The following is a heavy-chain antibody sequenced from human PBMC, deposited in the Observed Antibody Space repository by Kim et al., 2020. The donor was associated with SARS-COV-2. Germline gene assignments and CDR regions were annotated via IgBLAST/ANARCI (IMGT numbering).Heavy chain of an antibody. CDR2: IEEHGSEK. CDR3: VRGGQIY. J-gene: IGHJ4*02. Sequence: GGSLRLSCAASGFTFNNYWMNWVRQAPGKGLEWVANIEEHGSEKYYVDSVKGRFTISRDNAKNSVYLQMNSLRAEDTAVYYCVRGGQIYWGQGTLVTVSS. CDR1: GFTFNNYW. V-gene: IGHV3-7*03. D-gene: IGHD3-16*01.